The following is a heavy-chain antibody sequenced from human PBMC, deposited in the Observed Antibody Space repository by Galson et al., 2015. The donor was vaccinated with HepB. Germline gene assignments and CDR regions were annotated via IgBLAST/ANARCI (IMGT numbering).Heavy chain of an antibody. J-gene: IGHJ4*02. CDR1: GFNVSAYA. V-gene: IGHV3-30*04. CDR3: ARTFYFDY. CDR2: VSSDENNI. Sequence: SLRLSCAASGFNVSAYAMHWVRQTPGKGLEWVAVVSSDENNIHYADSVRGRFTISRDNSRDTLYLQMNSLRAEDTAVYYCARTFYFDYWGQGTLVTVSS.